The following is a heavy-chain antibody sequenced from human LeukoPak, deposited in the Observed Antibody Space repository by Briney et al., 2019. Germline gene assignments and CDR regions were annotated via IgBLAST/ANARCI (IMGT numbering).Heavy chain of an antibody. V-gene: IGHV1-46*01. Sequence: ASVKVSCKASGYIFTNYDINWVRQAPGQGLEWMGIINPSGGSTSYAQKFQGRVTMTRDTSTSTVYMELSSLRSEDTAVYYCARGTEVLRYFDWEGYYFDYWGQGTLVTVSS. CDR1: GYIFTNYD. D-gene: IGHD3-9*01. J-gene: IGHJ4*02. CDR3: ARGTEVLRYFDWEGYYFDY. CDR2: INPSGGST.